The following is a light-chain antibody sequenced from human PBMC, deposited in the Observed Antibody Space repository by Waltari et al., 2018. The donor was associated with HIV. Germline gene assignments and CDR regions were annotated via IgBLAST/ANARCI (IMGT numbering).Light chain of an antibody. V-gene: IGKV3-20*01. CDR1: QHISGSY. CDR2: VAS. Sequence: EIVLTQSPGTLSLSPGERATLSCRASQHISGSYLAWFQQKPGQAPRFLIYVASSRAAGIPDRCRGSGSGTDFTLTISRLEPEDFAVYYCQRYSTSPPYTFGQGTKLEI. J-gene: IGKJ2*01. CDR3: QRYSTSPPYT.